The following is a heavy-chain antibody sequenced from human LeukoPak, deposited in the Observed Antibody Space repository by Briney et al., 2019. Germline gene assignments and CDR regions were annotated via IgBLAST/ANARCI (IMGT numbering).Heavy chain of an antibody. J-gene: IGHJ5*02. CDR1: GGSISSYY. D-gene: IGHD5-18*01. V-gene: IGHV4-59*01. CDR3: ARDGLNSYALYTWFDP. Sequence: SETLSLTCTVSGGSISSYYWSWIRQPPGKGLEGIGYIYYMVSTNYNPSLKSRVPISVETSKTKFSLKLSSVTAADTAVYYCARDGLNSYALYTWFDPWGQGTLVTVSS. CDR2: IYYMVST.